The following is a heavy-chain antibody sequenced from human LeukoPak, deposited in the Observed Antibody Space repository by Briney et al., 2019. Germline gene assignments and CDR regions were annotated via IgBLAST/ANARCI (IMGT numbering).Heavy chain of an antibody. J-gene: IGHJ3*02. CDR2: IKSKTDGGTT. Sequence: GGSLRLSCAASGFTFSNAWMSWVRQAPGKGLEWVGRIKSKTDGGTTDYAAPVKGRFTISRDDSKNTLYLQMNSLKTEDTAVYYCTTDPYLFRYSSGWHHDAFDIWGQGTMVTVSS. CDR1: GFTFSNAW. CDR3: TTDPYLFRYSSGWHHDAFDI. V-gene: IGHV3-15*01. D-gene: IGHD6-19*01.